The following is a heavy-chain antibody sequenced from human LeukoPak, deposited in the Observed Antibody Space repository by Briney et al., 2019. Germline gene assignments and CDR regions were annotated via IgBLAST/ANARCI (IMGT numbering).Heavy chain of an antibody. D-gene: IGHD4-17*01. J-gene: IGHJ4*02. Sequence: GGSLRLSCAASGFTFCSHWMHWVRQAPGKGLLWVSRINSDGSSTGYADSVKGRFTISRDNAKNTQYLQMNSLRAEDTAVYYCARSGGNYGDYALNWGKGALVTVSS. CDR1: GFTFCSHW. CDR3: ARSGGNYGDYALN. CDR2: INSDGSST. V-gene: IGHV3-74*01.